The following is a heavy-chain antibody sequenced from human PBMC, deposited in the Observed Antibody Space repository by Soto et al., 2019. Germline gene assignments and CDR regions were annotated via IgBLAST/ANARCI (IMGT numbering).Heavy chain of an antibody. Sequence: GGSLRLSCAASGFNVGAFAVNWVRQAPGKGLECVSGISVSDAFIYYADSVRGRFSISRDASENILYLQMNSLRVDDTALYYCTRETVAGITGLDYWGPGTLVTVSS. CDR2: ISVSDAFI. J-gene: IGHJ4*02. CDR1: GFNVGAFA. D-gene: IGHD1-20*01. CDR3: TRETVAGITGLDY. V-gene: IGHV3-23*01.